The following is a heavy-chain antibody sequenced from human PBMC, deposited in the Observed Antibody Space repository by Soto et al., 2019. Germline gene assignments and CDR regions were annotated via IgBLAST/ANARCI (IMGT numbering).Heavy chain of an antibody. CDR3: ESSPASKIFRVEIHNWFDT. Sequence: ASVKVSCKASGYTFTSYAMHWVRQAPGQRLEWMGWINAGNGNTKYSQKFQGRVTITRDTSASTAYMELSSLRSEDTAVYYCESSPASKIFRVEIHNWFDTWGQGTLVTVSS. J-gene: IGHJ5*02. V-gene: IGHV1-3*01. CDR1: GYTFTSYA. CDR2: INAGNGNT. D-gene: IGHD3-3*01.